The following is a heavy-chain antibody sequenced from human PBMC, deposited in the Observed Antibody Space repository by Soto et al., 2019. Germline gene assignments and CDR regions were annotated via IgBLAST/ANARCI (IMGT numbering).Heavy chain of an antibody. CDR3: ARGLDYYDSSGYYVGY. CDR1: GGTFSSYA. V-gene: IGHV1-69*13. J-gene: IGHJ4*02. CDR2: IIPIFGTA. Sequence: SVKVSCKASGGTFSSYAISWVRQAPGQGLEWMGGIIPIFGTANYAQKFQGRVTITADESTGTAYMELSSLRSEDTAVYYCARGLDYYDSSGYYVGYWGQGTLVTVS. D-gene: IGHD3-22*01.